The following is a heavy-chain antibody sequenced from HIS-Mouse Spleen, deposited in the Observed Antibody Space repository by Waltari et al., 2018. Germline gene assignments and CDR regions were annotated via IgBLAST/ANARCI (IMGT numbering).Heavy chain of an antibody. CDR2: IYYSGST. V-gene: IGHV4-39*07. D-gene: IGHD7-27*01. CDR3: ARRATGDWYLDL. J-gene: IGHJ2*01. CDR1: GGSISSSSYY. Sequence: QLQLQESGPGLVKPSETLSLTCTVSGGSISSSSYYWGWSRQPPGKGLEWIGSIYYSGSTYYNPSLKSRVTISVDTSKNQFSLKLSSVTAADTAVYYCARRATGDWYLDLWGRGTLVTVSS.